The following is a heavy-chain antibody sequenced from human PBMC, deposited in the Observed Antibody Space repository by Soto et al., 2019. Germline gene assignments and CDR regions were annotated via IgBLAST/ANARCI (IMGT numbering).Heavy chain of an antibody. D-gene: IGHD1-26*01. CDR1: GGTLNNYA. Sequence: QVQLVQSGAEVKKPGSSVKVSCKASGGTLNNYAISWVRQAPGQGLEWMGGIIPILGSANYAQKFQDRVTITADESTSTTYMELSSRRSADAAVYYCASRERVGAFDIWGQGTMVTVSS. CDR3: ASRERVGAFDI. CDR2: IIPILGSA. V-gene: IGHV1-69*01. J-gene: IGHJ3*02.